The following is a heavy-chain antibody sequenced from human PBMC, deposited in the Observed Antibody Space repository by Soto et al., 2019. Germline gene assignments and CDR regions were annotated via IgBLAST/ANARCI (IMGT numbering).Heavy chain of an antibody. CDR2: INPSGGST. Sequence: QVQLVQSGAEVKKPGASVKVSCKASGYTFTSYYMHWVRQAPGQGLEWMGIINPSGGSTSYAQKFQGRVTMTRDRSTSTVYMELSSLRSEDTAVYCCARGVVVAARVWSWFDPWGQGTLVTVSS. J-gene: IGHJ5*02. CDR3: ARGVVVAARVWSWFDP. D-gene: IGHD2-15*01. V-gene: IGHV1-46*03. CDR1: GYTFTSYY.